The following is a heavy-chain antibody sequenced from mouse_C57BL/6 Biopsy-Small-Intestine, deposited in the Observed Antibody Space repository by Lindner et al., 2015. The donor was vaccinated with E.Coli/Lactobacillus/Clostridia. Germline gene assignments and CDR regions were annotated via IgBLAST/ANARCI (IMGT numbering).Heavy chain of an antibody. CDR3: STVVAKGAMDY. D-gene: IGHD1-1*01. Sequence: VQLQESGPGLVAPSQSLSITCTVSGFSLTSYGVAWVRQPPGKSLEWLGVIWGDGSTNCHSALISRLSISRDKSKSQVFLKLNSLQTDDTATYYCSTVVAKGAMDYWSRGTSVTVSS. CDR2: IWGDGST. V-gene: IGHV2-3*01. J-gene: IGHJ4*01. CDR1: GFSLTSYG.